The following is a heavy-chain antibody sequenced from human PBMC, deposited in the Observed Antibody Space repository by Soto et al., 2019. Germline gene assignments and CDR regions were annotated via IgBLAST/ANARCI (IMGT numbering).Heavy chain of an antibody. CDR1: GFPFRNFA. Sequence: GSLRLSCAASGFPFRNFAMAWVRQAPGKGLEWVSIISNSGSSTYHGDSVKGRFTTSRDNSKGTLSLHMRGVRIDDTAVYFCARADLLWDSFDLWGQGTLVTVS. CDR3: ARADLLWDSFDL. J-gene: IGHJ4*02. V-gene: IGHV3-23*05. D-gene: IGHD2-2*01. CDR2: ISNSGSST.